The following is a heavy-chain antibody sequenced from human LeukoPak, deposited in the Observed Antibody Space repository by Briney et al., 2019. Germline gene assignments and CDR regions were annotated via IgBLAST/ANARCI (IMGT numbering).Heavy chain of an antibody. CDR2: PSGGST. J-gene: IGHJ4*02. V-gene: IGHV1-46*03. Sequence: PSGGSTSYAQKFQGRVTITRDKSTSTVYMELSSLRSEDTAVYYCARDHYYDSSGYYSPFDYWGQGTLVTVSS. D-gene: IGHD3-22*01. CDR3: ARDHYYDSSGYYSPFDY.